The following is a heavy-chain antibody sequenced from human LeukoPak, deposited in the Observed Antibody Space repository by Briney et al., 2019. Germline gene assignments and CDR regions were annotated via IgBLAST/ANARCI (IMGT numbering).Heavy chain of an antibody. CDR3: ARQPQVAHFDY. CDR2: ITNSGVHT. Sequence: PGGSLRLSCAASGFTFTSYTMSWVRQAPGKGLEWVSSITNSGVHTYYTDAVKGRFTISRDNANNSLYLQMNSLSAEDTAIYYCARQPQVAHFDYWGQGTLVSVSS. V-gene: IGHV3-21*01. CDR1: GFTFTSYT. D-gene: IGHD2-15*01. J-gene: IGHJ4*02.